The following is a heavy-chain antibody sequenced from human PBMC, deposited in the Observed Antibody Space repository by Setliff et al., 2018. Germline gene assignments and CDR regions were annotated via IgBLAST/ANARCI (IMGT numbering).Heavy chain of an antibody. J-gene: IGHJ6*03. CDR2: TIPIFGTT. CDR1: GGTFSSYG. Sequence: SVKVSCKASGGTFSSYGISWVRQAPGQGLEWMGGTIPIFGTTDYAQKFQGRVTIITDESTSTAFMQLSSLRSEDTAVYYCVREGVDSRSSTDYRYYMDVWSKGTTVTVSS. D-gene: IGHD3-22*01. CDR3: VREGVDSRSSTDYRYYMDV. V-gene: IGHV1-69*05.